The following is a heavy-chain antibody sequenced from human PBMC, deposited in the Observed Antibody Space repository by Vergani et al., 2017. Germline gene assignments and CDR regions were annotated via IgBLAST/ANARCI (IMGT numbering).Heavy chain of an antibody. CDR3: VRLPRGHWNLDL. CDR1: GFTVSSNY. Sequence: EVQLVESGGGLVQPGGSLRLSCAASGFTVSSNYMSWVRQAPGKGLEWVAHISPDGSATSYVDSVKGRFTISRDNTKNSLSLQMSGLRVEDTAVYYCVRLPRGHWNLDLWGRGTLITVSS. J-gene: IGHJ2*01. CDR2: ISPDGSAT. V-gene: IGHV3-7*01.